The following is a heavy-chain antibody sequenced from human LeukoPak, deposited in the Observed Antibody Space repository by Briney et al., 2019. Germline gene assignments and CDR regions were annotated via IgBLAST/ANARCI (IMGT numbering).Heavy chain of an antibody. D-gene: IGHD4-17*01. CDR3: ARADPYGEVFDY. CDR2: IYSGGST. V-gene: IGHV3-66*01. J-gene: IGHJ4*02. CDR1: GFTVSSNY. Sequence: GSLRLSCAASGFTVSSNYMSWVRQAPGKGLEWVSVIYSGGSTYYADSVKGRFTISRDNSKNTLYLQMNSLRAEDTAVYYCARADPYGEVFDYWGQGTLVTVSS.